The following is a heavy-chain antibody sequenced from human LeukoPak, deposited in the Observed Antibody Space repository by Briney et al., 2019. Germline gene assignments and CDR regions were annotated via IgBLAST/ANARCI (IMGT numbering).Heavy chain of an antibody. CDR1: GYTFTSYD. J-gene: IGHJ4*02. V-gene: IGHV1-8*01. D-gene: IGHD3-9*01. CDR2: MNPNSGNT. CDR3: ARAYDILTNFDY. Sequence: ASVKVSCKASGYTFTSYDINWVRQATGQGLEWMGWMNPNSGNTGYAQKFQGRVTITADESTSTAYVELSSLRSEDTAVYYCARAYDILTNFDYWGQGTLVTVSS.